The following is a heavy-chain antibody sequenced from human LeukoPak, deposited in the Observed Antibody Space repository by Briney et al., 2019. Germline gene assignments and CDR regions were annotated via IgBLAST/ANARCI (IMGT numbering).Heavy chain of an antibody. CDR2: ISASGGTT. Sequence: GTLRLSCAASGFTFSNYGISWIRQAPGKGLEWVSAISASGGTTYYADSVKGHFTISRDDSKNTLYLQMRNLRADDTAVYYCAKDGAWLRFDDWGQGILVTVSS. CDR1: GFTFSNYG. J-gene: IGHJ4*02. CDR3: AKDGAWLRFDD. D-gene: IGHD5-12*01. V-gene: IGHV3-23*01.